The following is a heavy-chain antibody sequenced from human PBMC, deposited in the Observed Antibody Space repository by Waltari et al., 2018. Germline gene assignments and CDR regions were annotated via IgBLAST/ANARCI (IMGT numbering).Heavy chain of an antibody. Sequence: QLQLQESGPGLVKPSETLSLTCTVSGGSISSSSYYWGWIRQPPGKGLEWIGSIYYSGRTYYNPSLKSRVTISVDTSKNQFSLKLSSVTAADTAVYYCARGPTMVQGVMLYWGQGTLVTVSS. J-gene: IGHJ4*02. V-gene: IGHV4-39*07. CDR2: IYYSGRT. D-gene: IGHD3-10*01. CDR3: ARGPTMVQGVMLY. CDR1: GGSISSSSYY.